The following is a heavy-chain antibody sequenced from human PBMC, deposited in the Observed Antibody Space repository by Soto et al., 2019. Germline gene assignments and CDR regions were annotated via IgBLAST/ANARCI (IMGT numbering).Heavy chain of an antibody. J-gene: IGHJ6*02. CDR2: IIPIFGTA. CDR3: ARHVPAAGYYYGMDV. D-gene: IGHD2-2*01. CDR1: GGTFSSYA. Sequence: QVQLVRSGAEVKKPGSSVKVSCKASGGTFSSYAISWVRQAPGQGLEWMGGIIPIFGTANYAQTFQGRVTSTADESTSTDYMELISLRSEDTAVYYCARHVPAAGYYYGMDVWGQGTTVTVSS. V-gene: IGHV1-69*12.